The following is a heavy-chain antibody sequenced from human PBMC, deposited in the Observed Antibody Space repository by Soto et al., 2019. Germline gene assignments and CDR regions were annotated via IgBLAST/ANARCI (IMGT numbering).Heavy chain of an antibody. CDR1: GFSFYNSA. CDR2: ITGSGINR. J-gene: IGHJ4*02. Sequence: GRSLRLSFAASGFSFYNSAMSWVRQAPGKGLEWVSTITGSGINRYHADSVQGRFTISRDNFKDTLYLQMNDLRAVDTAVDYCARDPSGDIGTLDYWGQGS. V-gene: IGHV3-23*01. CDR3: ARDPSGDIGTLDY. D-gene: IGHD5-12*01.